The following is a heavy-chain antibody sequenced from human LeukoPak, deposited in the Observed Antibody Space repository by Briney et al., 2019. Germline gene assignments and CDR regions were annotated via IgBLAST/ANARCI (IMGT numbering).Heavy chain of an antibody. CDR3: ARPLRSGNSYYFDY. CDR2: MNPNSGNT. Sequence: ASVKVSCKASGYTFTSYDINWVRQATGHGLEWMGWMNPNSGNTGYAQKFQGRVTITRNTSISTAYMELSSLRSEDTAVYYCARPLRSGNSYYFDYWGQGTLVTVSS. D-gene: IGHD4-23*01. V-gene: IGHV1-8*03. J-gene: IGHJ4*02. CDR1: GYTFTSYD.